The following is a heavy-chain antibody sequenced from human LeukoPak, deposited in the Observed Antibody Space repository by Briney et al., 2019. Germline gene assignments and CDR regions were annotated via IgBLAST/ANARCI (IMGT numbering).Heavy chain of an antibody. J-gene: IGHJ4*02. CDR3: ASRSGLDY. CDR2: ISYDGSNQ. CDR1: GFTFSSYG. V-gene: IGHV3-30*03. Sequence: GGSLRLSCAASGFTFSSYGLHWVRQAPGKGLEWVAIISYDGSNQYYADSVKGRFTISRDNSKNTLYLQVNSLRAEDTAVYYCASRSGLDYWGQGTLVTVSS.